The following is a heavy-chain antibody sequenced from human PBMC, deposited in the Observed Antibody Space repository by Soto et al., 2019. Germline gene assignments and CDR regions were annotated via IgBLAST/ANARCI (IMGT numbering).Heavy chain of an antibody. Sequence: SETLSLTCAVYGGSFSGYYWSWIRQPPGKGLEWIGEINHSGSTNYNPSLKSRVTISVDTSKNQFSLKLSSVTAADTAVYYCARGLGYCSITSCFGRTLNRFAPCGQGTLVTVSS. CDR1: GGSFSGYY. D-gene: IGHD2-2*01. CDR3: ARGLGYCSITSCFGRTLNRFAP. J-gene: IGHJ5*02. V-gene: IGHV4-34*01. CDR2: INHSGST.